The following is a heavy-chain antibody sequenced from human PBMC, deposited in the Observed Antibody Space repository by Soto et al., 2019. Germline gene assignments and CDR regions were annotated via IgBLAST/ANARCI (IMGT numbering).Heavy chain of an antibody. D-gene: IGHD6-13*01. CDR1: GFTFSSYG. CDR2: ISYDGSNK. Sequence: PEGSLRLSCAASGFTFSSYGMHWVRQAPGKGLEWVAVISYDGSNKYYADSVKGRFTISRDNSKNTLYLQMNSLRAEDTAVCYCAKEGYSRRRFQEYYYYYGMDVWGQGPTITFSS. V-gene: IGHV3-30*18. CDR3: AKEGYSRRRFQEYYYYYGMDV. J-gene: IGHJ6*02.